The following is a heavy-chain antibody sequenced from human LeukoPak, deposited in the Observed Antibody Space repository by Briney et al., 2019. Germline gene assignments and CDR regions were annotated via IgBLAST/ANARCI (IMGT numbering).Heavy chain of an antibody. J-gene: IGHJ4*02. CDR1: GFTFSVFW. V-gene: IGHV3-7*01. CDR2: IKQDGSEK. CDR3: ARYHGGYFAY. D-gene: IGHD2-15*01. Sequence: GGSLRLSCAASGFTFSVFWMSWVRQAPGKGLEWVANIKQDGSEKYYVDSVKGGFTISRDNDNNSMYLQINSLRAEDTAVYYCARYHGGYFAYWGQGTLVTVSS.